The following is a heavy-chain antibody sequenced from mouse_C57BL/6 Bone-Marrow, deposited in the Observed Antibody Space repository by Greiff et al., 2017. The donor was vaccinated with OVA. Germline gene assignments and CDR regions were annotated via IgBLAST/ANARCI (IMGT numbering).Heavy chain of an antibody. CDR1: GYTFTDYY. J-gene: IGHJ2*01. V-gene: IGHV1-26*01. Sequence: EVQLQQSGPELVKPGASVKISCKASGYTFTDYYMNWVKQSHGKSLEWIGDINPNNGGTSYNQKFKGKATLTVDKSSSTADMELRSLTSEDSAVYYCAIANWYYFDYWGQGTTLTVSS. CDR2: INPNNGGT. D-gene: IGHD4-1*01. CDR3: AIANWYYFDY.